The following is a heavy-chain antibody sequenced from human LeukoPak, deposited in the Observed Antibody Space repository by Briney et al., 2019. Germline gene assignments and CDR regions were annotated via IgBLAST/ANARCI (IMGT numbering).Heavy chain of an antibody. Sequence: GGSLRLSCAASGFTFSSYDMHWVRQATGKGLEWVSAIGTAGDTYYPGSVKGRFTISRENAKNSLYLQMNSLRAEDTAVYYCARGSYYGSGGGVDYWGQGTLVTVSS. CDR2: IGTAGDT. CDR3: ARGSYYGSGGGVDY. CDR1: GFTFSSYD. V-gene: IGHV3-13*01. D-gene: IGHD3-10*01. J-gene: IGHJ4*02.